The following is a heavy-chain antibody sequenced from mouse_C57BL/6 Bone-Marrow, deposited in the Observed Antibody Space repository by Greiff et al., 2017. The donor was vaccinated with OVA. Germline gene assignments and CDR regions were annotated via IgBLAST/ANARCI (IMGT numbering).Heavy chain of an antibody. CDR1: GYSITSGYY. Sequence: EVKLMESGPGLVKPSQSLSLTCSVTGYSITSGYYWNWIRQFPGNKLEWMGYISYDGSNNYNPSLKNRISITRDTSKNQFFLKLNSVTTEDTATYYCARTGSTVKGYYFDYWGQGTTLTVSS. V-gene: IGHV3-6*01. D-gene: IGHD1-1*01. CDR2: ISYDGSN. CDR3: ARTGSTVKGYYFDY. J-gene: IGHJ2*01.